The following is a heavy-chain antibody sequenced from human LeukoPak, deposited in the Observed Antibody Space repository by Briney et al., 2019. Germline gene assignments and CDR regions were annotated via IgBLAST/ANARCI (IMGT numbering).Heavy chain of an antibody. Sequence: KPSETLSLTCSVSGDSVTNYYWGWIRQPPGKGLEWIGYIYYSGSTNYNPSLKSRVTISVDTSKNHFSLKLSSVTAADTAVYYCARAPASHYYNMDVWGKGTTVTVSS. CDR1: GDSVTNYY. CDR3: ARAPASHYYNMDV. V-gene: IGHV4-59*02. J-gene: IGHJ6*03. CDR2: IYYSGST.